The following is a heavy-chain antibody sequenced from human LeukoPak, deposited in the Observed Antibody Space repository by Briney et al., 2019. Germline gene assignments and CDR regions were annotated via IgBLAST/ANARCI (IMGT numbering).Heavy chain of an antibody. D-gene: IGHD6-19*01. CDR1: GFTFSSYA. CDR2: IWYDGSNK. V-gene: IGHV3-33*01. Sequence: GRSLRLSCAASGFTFSSYAMHWVRQAPGKGLEWVAVIWYDGSNKYYAASVKGRFTISRDHSKNTLYLQMKSLRAEDTAVYYCARELEIAVAGTLGYWGQGTLVTVSS. J-gene: IGHJ4*02. CDR3: ARELEIAVAGTLGY.